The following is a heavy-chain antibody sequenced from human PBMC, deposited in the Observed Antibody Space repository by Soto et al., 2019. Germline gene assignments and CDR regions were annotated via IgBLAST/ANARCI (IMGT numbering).Heavy chain of an antibody. CDR1: GASISSYY. V-gene: IGHV4-59*01. CDR2: IYYNGNT. Sequence: SETLSLTCTVSGASISSYYWSWIRQPPGKGLEWIGYIYYNGNTDYKPSLQSRVTISIEPSKSHFSLRLSSVTAADTAVYYCARDNGGIGGNVIDHWGQGTLVTVSS. CDR3: ARDNGGIGGNVIDH. D-gene: IGHD2-15*01. J-gene: IGHJ4*02.